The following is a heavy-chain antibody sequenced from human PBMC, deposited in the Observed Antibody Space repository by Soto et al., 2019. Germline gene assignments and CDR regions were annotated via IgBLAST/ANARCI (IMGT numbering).Heavy chain of an antibody. D-gene: IGHD5-12*01. J-gene: IGHJ4*02. Sequence: QVQLQQWGAGLLKPSETLSLNCAVNGGSLSGYYWSWIRQPPGKGLEWIGEIKDGGRTNYSPSLKSRATILSDTSNNQFSLRLYSVTAADTGVYYCARGQEGVVATHWDQGTLVTVSS. V-gene: IGHV4-34*01. CDR2: IKDGGRT. CDR1: GGSLSGYY. CDR3: ARGQEGVVATH.